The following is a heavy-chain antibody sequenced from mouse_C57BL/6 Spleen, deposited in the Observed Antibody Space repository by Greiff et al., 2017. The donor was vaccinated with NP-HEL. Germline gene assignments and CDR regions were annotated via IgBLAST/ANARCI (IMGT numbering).Heavy chain of an antibody. CDR2: IYPGSGST. Sequence: VQLQQPGAELVKPGASVKMSCKASGYTFTSYWITWVKQRPGQGLEWIGDIYPGSGSTNYNEKFKSKATLTVDTSSSTAYMQLSSLTSEDSAVYYCARSDVGWFYYFDYWGQGTTLTVSS. J-gene: IGHJ2*01. V-gene: IGHV1-55*01. D-gene: IGHD2-3*01. CDR1: GYTFTSYW. CDR3: ARSDVGWFYYFDY.